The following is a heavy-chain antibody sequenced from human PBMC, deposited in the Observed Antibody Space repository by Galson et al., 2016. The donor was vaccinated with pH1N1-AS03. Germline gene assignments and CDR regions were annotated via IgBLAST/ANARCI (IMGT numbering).Heavy chain of an antibody. V-gene: IGHV3-30*03. J-gene: IGHJ6*02. D-gene: IGHD1-1*01. CDR1: GFTFSRYG. Sequence: SLRLSCAASGFTFSRYGMHWVRQAPGKGLEWVALISHSGDTKFYEDSVKGRFTISRDNSKNTLYLQMDSLRPEDTAVYYRARERWQRNDSGYYGMDVWGRGTTVTVSS. CDR2: ISHSGDTK. CDR3: ARERWQRNDSGYYGMDV.